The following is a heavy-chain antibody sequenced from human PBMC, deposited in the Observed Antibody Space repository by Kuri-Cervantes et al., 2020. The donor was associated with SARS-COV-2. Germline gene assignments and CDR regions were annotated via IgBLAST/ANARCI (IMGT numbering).Heavy chain of an antibody. Sequence: LRLSCTVSGGSISSGDYYWSWIRQPPGKGLEWIGYIYYSGSTYYNPSLKSRVTISVDTSKNQFSLQLNSVTPEDTAVYYCARDARGSSTFDIWGQGTMVTVSS. D-gene: IGHD3-10*02. J-gene: IGHJ3*02. V-gene: IGHV4-30-4*08. CDR1: GGSISSGDYY. CDR3: ARDARGSSTFDI. CDR2: IYYSGST.